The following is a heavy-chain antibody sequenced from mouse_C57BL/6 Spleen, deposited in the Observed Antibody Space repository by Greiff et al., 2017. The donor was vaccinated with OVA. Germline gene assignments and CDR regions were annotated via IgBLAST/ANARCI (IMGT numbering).Heavy chain of an antibody. CDR1: GFTFSDYY. J-gene: IGHJ4*01. Sequence: EVMLVESEGGLVQPGSSMKLSCTASGFTFSDYYMAWVRQVPEKGLEWVANINYDGSSTYYLDSLKSRFIISRDNAKNILYLQMSSLKSEDTATYYCARGSGSSPLYAMDYWGQGTSVTVSS. CDR2: INYDGSST. V-gene: IGHV5-16*01. D-gene: IGHD1-1*01. CDR3: ARGSGSSPLYAMDY.